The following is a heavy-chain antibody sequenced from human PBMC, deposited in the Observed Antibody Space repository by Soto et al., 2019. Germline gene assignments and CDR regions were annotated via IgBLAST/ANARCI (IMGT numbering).Heavy chain of an antibody. CDR2: INHSGST. CDR1: GGSFSGYY. D-gene: IGHD2-8*01. CDR3: ARGSLMVYANLDY. J-gene: IGHJ4*02. V-gene: IGHV4-34*01. Sequence: QVQLQSWGAGLVKPSETLSLTCAVYGGSFSGYYWSWIRQPPGKGLEWIGEINHSGSTKYHPALKSRVTISVDTSTNQFSLKLSSVTAADTAVYYCARGSLMVYANLDYWGQGTLVTVSS.